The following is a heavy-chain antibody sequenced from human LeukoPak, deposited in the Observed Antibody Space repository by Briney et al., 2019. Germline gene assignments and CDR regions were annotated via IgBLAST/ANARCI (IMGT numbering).Heavy chain of an antibody. J-gene: IGHJ1*01. CDR3: ARESYYGSGSYYKYFQH. CDR2: INAGNGNT. V-gene: IGHV1-3*01. CDR1: GYTFTSYA. D-gene: IGHD3-10*01. Sequence: GASVKVSCKASGYTFTSYATHWVRQAPGQRLEWMGWINAGNGNTKYSQKFQGRVTITRGTSASTAYMELSSLRSEDTAVYYCARESYYGSGSYYKYFQHWGQGTLVTVSS.